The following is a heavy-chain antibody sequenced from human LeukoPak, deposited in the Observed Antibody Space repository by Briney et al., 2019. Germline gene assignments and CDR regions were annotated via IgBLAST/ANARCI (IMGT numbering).Heavy chain of an antibody. CDR2: IGARGGVT. Sequence: GGSLRLSCTVSGFSFSGYAMSWVRQAPGKGPEWVSSIGARGGVTYSADSVKGRFTISRDNSKTTLFLQMNSLRAEVTAVYYCAKVHYTASFPGSFPGRNYFDSWGEGSLVTVSS. CDR3: AKVHYTASFPGSFPGRNYFDS. V-gene: IGHV3-23*01. CDR1: GFSFSGYA. D-gene: IGHD1-26*01. J-gene: IGHJ4*02.